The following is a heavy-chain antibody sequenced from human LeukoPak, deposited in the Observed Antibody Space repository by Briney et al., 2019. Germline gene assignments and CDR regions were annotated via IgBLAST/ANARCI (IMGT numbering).Heavy chain of an antibody. Sequence: GGSLRLSCAASGFTVSSNYMSWVRQAPGKGLEWVSVIYSGGSTYYADSVKGRFTISRDNSKNTLYLQMNSLRAEDTAVYYCAKGFDSYGTDAFDIWGQGTMVTVSS. CDR2: IYSGGST. V-gene: IGHV3-66*01. D-gene: IGHD5-18*01. J-gene: IGHJ3*02. CDR1: GFTVSSNY. CDR3: AKGFDSYGTDAFDI.